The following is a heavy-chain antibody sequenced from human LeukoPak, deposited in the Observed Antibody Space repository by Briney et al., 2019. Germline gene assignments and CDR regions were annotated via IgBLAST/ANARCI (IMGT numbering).Heavy chain of an antibody. CDR3: ANLPYNWNAHFGDY. CDR2: ISYDESNT. D-gene: IGHD1-1*01. J-gene: IGHJ4*02. V-gene: IGHV3-30*18. Sequence: GVSLRLSCTVSGFTFSSYDMHWVRQAPGKGLEWVAVISYDESNTYYADSVKGRFTISRDNSKNTLYLQMNSLRPEDTAVYYCANLPYNWNAHFGDYWGQGTLVSVAS. CDR1: GFTFSSYD.